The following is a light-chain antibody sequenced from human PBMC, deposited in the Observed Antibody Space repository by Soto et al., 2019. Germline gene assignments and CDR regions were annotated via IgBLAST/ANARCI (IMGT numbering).Light chain of an antibody. CDR3: QQYYDWPIT. CDR2: AAS. CDR1: QGISSL. Sequence: EIVLTQSPATLSVSPGEIATLSCRASQGISSLLAWYQQKPGQAPRLLIYAASTRAAGIPARFSGSGSGTDFTLTISSLQSEDFAVYYCQQYYDWPITFGQGTRLEIK. J-gene: IGKJ5*01. V-gene: IGKV3-15*01.